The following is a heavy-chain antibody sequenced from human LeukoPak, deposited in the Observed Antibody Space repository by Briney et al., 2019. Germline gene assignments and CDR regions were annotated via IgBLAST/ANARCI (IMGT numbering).Heavy chain of an antibody. CDR3: AIALRSSGWAN. D-gene: IGHD6-19*01. V-gene: IGHV3-7*01. CDR2: INQDGSEK. J-gene: IGHJ4*02. CDR1: GFTYSSYW. Sequence: GGSLRLSCAASGFTYSSYWMSWVRQAPGKGLEWVAKINQDGSEKYYVDSVKGRFTISRDNGEKSLYLQMNSLRAEDTAVYYCAIALRSSGWANWSQGTLVTVSS.